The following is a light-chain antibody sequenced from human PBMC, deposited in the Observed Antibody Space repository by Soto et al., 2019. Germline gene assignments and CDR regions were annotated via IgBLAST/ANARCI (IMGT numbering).Light chain of an antibody. CDR3: QQSYSTLRRT. CDR1: QSISSD. V-gene: IGKV1-39*01. J-gene: IGKJ1*01. Sequence: DIQMTQSPSSLSASVGDRVTITCRASQSISSDLNWYQQKPGKAPKLLIFAASSLQSGVPSRFSGSGSGTDFPLTISGLQPEDFPAYYCQQSYSTLRRTFGQGTEVEI. CDR2: AAS.